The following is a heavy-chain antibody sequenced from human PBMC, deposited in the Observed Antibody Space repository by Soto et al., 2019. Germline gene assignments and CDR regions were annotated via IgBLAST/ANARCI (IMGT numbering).Heavy chain of an antibody. D-gene: IGHD2-21*02. CDR3: ARAYCGGDCYPTGAFDI. CDR2: IFYTGGT. CDR1: GASISSRSYY. V-gene: IGHV4-39*01. J-gene: IGHJ3*02. Sequence: SETLSLTCTVSGASISSRSYYWGWIRQPPGKGLEWIGSIFYTGGTYYNPSLKSRLTISVDTSKNQFSLWLTSVTAADTALYYCARAYCGGDCYPTGAFDIWGQGTVVTVSS.